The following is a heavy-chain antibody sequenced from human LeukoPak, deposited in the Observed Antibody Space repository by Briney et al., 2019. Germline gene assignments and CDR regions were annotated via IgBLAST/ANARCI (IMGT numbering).Heavy chain of an antibody. CDR1: GYSFTSYW. CDR3: ARHAYGSGSYSNFDY. V-gene: IGHV5-10-1*01. D-gene: IGHD3-10*01. J-gene: IGHJ4*02. CDR2: IDPSDSYS. Sequence: GESLKISCKGSGYSFTSYWMSWVRQMPGKGLEWMGRIDPSDSYSNYSPSFQGHVTISTDKSISTAYLQWSSLKTSDTAMYYCARHAYGSGSYSNFDYWGQGTLVTVSS.